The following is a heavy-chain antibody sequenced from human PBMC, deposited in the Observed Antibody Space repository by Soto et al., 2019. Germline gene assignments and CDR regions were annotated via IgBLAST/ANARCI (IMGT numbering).Heavy chain of an antibody. CDR2: ISSSSYI. CDR1: GFTFSSYS. J-gene: IGHJ4*02. CDR3: ARDLGYSSGWYDY. Sequence: GGSLRLSCAASGFTFSSYSMNWVRQAPGKGLEWVSSISSSSYIYYADSVKGRFTISRDNAKNSLYLQMNSLRAEDTAVYYCARDLGYSSGWYDYWGQGTLVTVSS. V-gene: IGHV3-21*01. D-gene: IGHD6-19*01.